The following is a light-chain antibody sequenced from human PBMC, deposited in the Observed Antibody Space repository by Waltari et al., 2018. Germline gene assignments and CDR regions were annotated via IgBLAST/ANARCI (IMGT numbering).Light chain of an antibody. CDR3: SSYAGNRSVV. Sequence: QSALTQPASVSGSPGQSITVSCPGTSISVGSYNLFSWYQQHPGKAPKLLIFEVSQLPSGISNSFSGSKSGNTASLTVSGLQAEDGADYYCSSYAGNRSVVFGGGTKLTVL. V-gene: IGLV2-23*02. J-gene: IGLJ2*01. CDR2: EVS. CDR1: SISVGSYNL.